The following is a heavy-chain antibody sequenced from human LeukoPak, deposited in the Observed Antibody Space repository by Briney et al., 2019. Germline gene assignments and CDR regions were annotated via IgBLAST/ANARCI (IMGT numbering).Heavy chain of an antibody. CDR2: ISGSGFT. CDR1: GFTFSSYA. D-gene: IGHD6-6*01. J-gene: IGHJ4*02. CDR3: ARGLYSSSP. Sequence: GGSLRLSCAASGFTFSSYAMSWVRQAPGKGLEWVSAISGSGFTYYADSVKGRFTISRDNSKNTLYLQMNSLRAEDTAVYYCARGLYSSSPWGPGTLVTVSS. V-gene: IGHV3-23*01.